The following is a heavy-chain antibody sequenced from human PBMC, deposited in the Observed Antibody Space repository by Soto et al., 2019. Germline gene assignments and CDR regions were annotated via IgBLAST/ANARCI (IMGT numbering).Heavy chain of an antibody. J-gene: IGHJ6*02. D-gene: IGHD3-3*01. CDR3: ARDPPGYDFWSGYYRGYGMAV. V-gene: IGHV1-69*01. Sequence: QVQLVQSGAEVKKPGSSVKVSCKASGGTFSSYAISWVRQAPGQGLEWMGGIIPIFGTANYAQKFQGRVTITADESTSTAYMELGSLRSEDTAVYYCARDPPGYDFWSGYYRGYGMAVWGQGTTVTVSS. CDR2: IIPIFGTA. CDR1: GGTFSSYA.